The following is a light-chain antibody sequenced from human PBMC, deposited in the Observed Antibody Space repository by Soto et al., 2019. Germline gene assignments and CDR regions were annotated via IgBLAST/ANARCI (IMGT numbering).Light chain of an antibody. J-gene: IGKJ2*01. CDR2: AAS. CDR3: QQSYSTPYT. Sequence: DIQMTQSQSSLSASVGDRVTITCRASQTISSYLNWYQQKPGKAPKLLIYAASSLQSGVPSRFSGSGSGTDFTLTISSLQPEDFATYFCQQSYSTPYTFGQGTKLEI. CDR1: QTISSY. V-gene: IGKV1-39*01.